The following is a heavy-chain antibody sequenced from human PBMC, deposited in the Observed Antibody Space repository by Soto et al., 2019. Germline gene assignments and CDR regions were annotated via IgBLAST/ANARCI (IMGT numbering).Heavy chain of an antibody. CDR1: GYSFTSYW. CDR2: IDPSFSYT. V-gene: IGHV5-10-1*01. D-gene: IGHD3-10*01. Sequence: PGESLKISCKGSGYSFTSYWISWVRQMPGKXLEWVGRIDPSFSYTNYSPSFQGHVTISADKYISTAYLPWSSLKASDTAMYYCARHWVRGMVRGVIDDALDIWGQGTMVTVSS. J-gene: IGHJ3*02. CDR3: ARHWVRGMVRGVIDDALDI.